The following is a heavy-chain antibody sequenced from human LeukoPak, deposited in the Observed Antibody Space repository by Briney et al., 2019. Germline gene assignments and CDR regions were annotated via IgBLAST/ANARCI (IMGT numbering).Heavy chain of an antibody. D-gene: IGHD1-26*01. V-gene: IGHV4-61*01. CDR3: TWVGTTWFHS. CDR2: DYYTGST. Sequence: SETLSLTCSVSGASVSSGSYYWSWIRQPPGKGLEWIGYDYYTGSTNYNPSLKSRVTISVDTSENQFSLRLSSVTAADTAVYYCTWVGTTWFHSWGQGTLVTVSS. CDR1: GASVSSGSYY. J-gene: IGHJ5*01.